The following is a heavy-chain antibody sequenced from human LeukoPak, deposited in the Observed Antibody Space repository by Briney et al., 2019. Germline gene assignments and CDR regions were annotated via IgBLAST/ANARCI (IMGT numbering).Heavy chain of an antibody. CDR2: IYYSGGT. CDR1: GGSISSYY. J-gene: IGHJ3*02. V-gene: IGHV4-59*01. D-gene: IGHD6-19*01. CDR3: ARADSSGWADDAFDI. Sequence: SETLSLTCTVSGGSISSYYWSWIRQPPGKGLEWIGYIYYSGGTNYNPSLKSRVTISVDTSKNQFSLKLSSVTAADTAVYYCARADSSGWADDAFDIWGQGTMVTVSS.